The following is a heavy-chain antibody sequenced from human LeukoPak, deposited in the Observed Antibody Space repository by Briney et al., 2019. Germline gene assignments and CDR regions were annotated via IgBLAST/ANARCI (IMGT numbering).Heavy chain of an antibody. CDR3: ARGQGEVLRFLEWLFHYFDY. CDR1: GGSISSSSYY. D-gene: IGHD3-3*01. CDR2: INHSGST. V-gene: IGHV4-39*07. Sequence: SETLSLTCTVSGGSISSSSYYWGWIRQPPGKGLEWIGEINHSGSTNYNPSLKSRVTISVDTSKNQFSLKLSSVTAADTAVYYCARGQGEVLRFLEWLFHYFDYWGQGTLVTVSS. J-gene: IGHJ4*02.